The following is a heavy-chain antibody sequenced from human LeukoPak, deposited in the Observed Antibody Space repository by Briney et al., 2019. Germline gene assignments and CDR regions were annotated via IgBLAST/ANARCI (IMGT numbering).Heavy chain of an antibody. Sequence: SVKVSCKASGGTLSSYAISWVRQAPGQGLEWMGGIIPIFGTANYAQKFQGRVTITADESTSTAYMELSSLRSEDTAVYYCASPGVAVIGPLSYWGQGTLVTVSS. CDR1: GGTLSSYA. D-gene: IGHD4-11*01. V-gene: IGHV1-69*13. CDR2: IIPIFGTA. CDR3: ASPGVAVIGPLSY. J-gene: IGHJ4*02.